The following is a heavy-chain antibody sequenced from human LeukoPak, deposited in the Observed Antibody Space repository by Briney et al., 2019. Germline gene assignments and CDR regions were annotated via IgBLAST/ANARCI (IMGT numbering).Heavy chain of an antibody. J-gene: IGHJ4*02. CDR3: ARCEYSYGCYFDY. D-gene: IGHD5-18*01. CDR1: GGTFSSYA. CDR2: IIPIFGTA. Sequence: ASVKVSCKASGGTFSSYAISWVRQVPGQGLEWMGGIIPIFGTANYAQKFQGRVTITADESTSTAYMELSSLRSEDTAVYYCARCEYSYGCYFDYWGQGTLVTVSS. V-gene: IGHV1-69*13.